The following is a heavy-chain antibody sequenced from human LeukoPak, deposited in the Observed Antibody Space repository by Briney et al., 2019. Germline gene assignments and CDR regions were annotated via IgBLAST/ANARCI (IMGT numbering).Heavy chain of an antibody. Sequence: GGSLRLSCAASGFTFDDYAMHWVRQAPGKGLEWVSLISGDGGSTYYADSVKGRFTISRDNSKNSLYLQMYSLRTVDTALYYCARKHLESSSWYLPFDYWGQGTLVTVSS. J-gene: IGHJ4*02. CDR1: GFTFDDYA. CDR3: ARKHLESSSWYLPFDY. D-gene: IGHD6-13*01. V-gene: IGHV3-43*02. CDR2: ISGDGGST.